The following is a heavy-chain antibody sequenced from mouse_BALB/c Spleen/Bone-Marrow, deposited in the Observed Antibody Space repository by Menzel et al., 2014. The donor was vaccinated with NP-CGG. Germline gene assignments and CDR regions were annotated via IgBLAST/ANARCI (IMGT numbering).Heavy chain of an antibody. Sequence: EVQLVESGGGLAKPGGSLQLSCAASGFTFSTYVMSWVRQTPEKRLEWVATISSSGSYTYYPDSVKGRFTISRDNAKNTLYLQMSSLRSEDTAMFYCSRLRMITTYFDVWGAGTTVTVSS. CDR2: ISSSGSYT. V-gene: IGHV5-9-3*01. CDR1: GFTFSTYV. D-gene: IGHD2-4*01. J-gene: IGHJ1*01. CDR3: SRLRMITTYFDV.